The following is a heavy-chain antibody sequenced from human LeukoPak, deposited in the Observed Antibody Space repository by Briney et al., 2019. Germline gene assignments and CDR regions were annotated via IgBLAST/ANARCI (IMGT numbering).Heavy chain of an antibody. CDR2: ISYDGSNK. J-gene: IGHJ4*02. D-gene: IGHD3-10*01. V-gene: IGHV3-30*04. CDR1: GFTFSSYA. CDR3: ARGLVRGVITPLGY. Sequence: GGSLRLSCAASGFTFSSYAMHWVRQAPGKGLEWVAVISYDGSNKYYADSVKGRFTISRDNSKNTLYLQMNSLRAEDTAVYYCARGLVRGVITPLGYWGQGTLVTVSS.